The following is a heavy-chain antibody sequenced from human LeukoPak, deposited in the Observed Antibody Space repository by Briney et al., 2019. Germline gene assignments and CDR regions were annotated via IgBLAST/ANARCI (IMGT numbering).Heavy chain of an antibody. CDR1: GFTFGDYA. J-gene: IGHJ6*02. CDR3: AKDARRTSGWYYYYGMDV. D-gene: IGHD6-19*01. CDR2: ITNRGDGT. Sequence: GRSLRLSCTASGFTFGDYAMSWVRQAPGKGLEWVSAITNRGDGTYFADSVKGRVTISRDNSKDTLYLQLNSLRADDTAVYYCAKDARRTSGWYYYYGMDVWGPGTTVTVSS. V-gene: IGHV3-23*01.